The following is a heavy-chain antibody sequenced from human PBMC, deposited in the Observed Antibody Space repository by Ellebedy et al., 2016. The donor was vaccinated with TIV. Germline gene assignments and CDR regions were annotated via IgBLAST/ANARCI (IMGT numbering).Heavy chain of an antibody. J-gene: IGHJ4*02. V-gene: IGHV4-34*01. Sequence: SETLSLTXAVYGGSFSGYYWSWIRQPPGKGLEWIGEINHSGSTNYNPSLKSRVTISVDTSKNQFSLKLSSVTAADTAVYYCARVAASPTGRITMVRGASDYWGQGTLVTVSS. CDR1: GGSFSGYY. D-gene: IGHD3-10*01. CDR2: INHSGST. CDR3: ARVAASPTGRITMVRGASDY.